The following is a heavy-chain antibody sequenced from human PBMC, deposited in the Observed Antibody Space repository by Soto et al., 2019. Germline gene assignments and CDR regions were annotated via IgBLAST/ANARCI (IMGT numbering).Heavy chain of an antibody. J-gene: IGHJ6*04. D-gene: IGHD5-18*01. Sequence: ASVKVSCKASGCTFTSYGISWVRQAPGEGLERMGWISVDDGHTNYAQNFQGRLTMSTDTSTSTAYMEMRSLRSDDTGVYYCARDQVAKWAPGSAMVNYYYGMDAWAEGTAVTVSA. CDR2: ISVDDGHT. V-gene: IGHV1-18*04. CDR3: ARDQVAKWAPGSAMVNYYYGMDA. CDR1: GCTFTSYG.